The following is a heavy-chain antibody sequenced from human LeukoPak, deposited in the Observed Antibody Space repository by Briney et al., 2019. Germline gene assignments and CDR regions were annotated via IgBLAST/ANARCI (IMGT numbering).Heavy chain of an antibody. CDR3: ARDGLATYYYYYYMDV. J-gene: IGHJ6*03. D-gene: IGHD5-24*01. CDR2: IYTSGST. V-gene: IGHV4-59*10. Sequence: PSETLSLTCAVYGGSFSGYYWSWIRQPPGKGLEWIGRIYTSGSTNYNPSIKSRVTISVGTSKNQFSLRLSSVTAADTAVYFCARDGLATYYYYYYMDVWGKGTTVTVSS. CDR1: GGSFSGYY.